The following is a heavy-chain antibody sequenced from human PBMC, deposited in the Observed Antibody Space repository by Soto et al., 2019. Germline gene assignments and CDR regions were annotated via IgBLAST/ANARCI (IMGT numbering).Heavy chain of an antibody. J-gene: IGHJ3*01. CDR3: ARGHYNFWNGSRERGLMGD. D-gene: IGHD3-3*01. CDR2: INHSGST. V-gene: IGHV4-34*01. Sequence: QGQLQQWGAGLLKPSETLSLTCAVYGGSFGGYYWSWIRQPPGKGLEWIGEINHSGSTNYNPSLRCRVTISVGSFKSRFSLMLSSVTAADTAVYYCARGHYNFWNGSRERGLMGDWGQGTMVTVSS. CDR1: GGSFGGYY.